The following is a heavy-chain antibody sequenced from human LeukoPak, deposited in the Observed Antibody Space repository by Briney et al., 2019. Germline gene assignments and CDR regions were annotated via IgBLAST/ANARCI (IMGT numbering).Heavy chain of an antibody. CDR3: ARGRRQQLGWFDP. CDR1: GGSFSGYY. D-gene: IGHD6-13*01. Sequence: SETLSLTCAVYGGSFSGYYWSWIRQPPGKGLEWIGEINHSGSTNYNPSLKSRVTISVDTSKNQFSLKLSSVTAADTAVYYCARGRRQQLGWFDPWGQGTLVTVSS. V-gene: IGHV4-34*01. CDR2: INHSGST. J-gene: IGHJ5*02.